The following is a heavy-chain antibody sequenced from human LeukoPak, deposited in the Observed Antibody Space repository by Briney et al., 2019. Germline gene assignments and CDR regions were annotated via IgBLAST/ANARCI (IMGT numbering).Heavy chain of an antibody. Sequence: ESGPTLVNPTQTLTLTCTFSGFSLSTSGMCVSWIRQHPGKALEWLARIDWDDDKYYSTSLKTRLTISKDTSKNQVVLTMTNMDPVDTATYYCARILRYDSSGYYWTANDAFDIWGQGTTVTVSS. J-gene: IGHJ3*02. D-gene: IGHD3-22*01. V-gene: IGHV2-70*11. CDR1: GFSLSTSGMC. CDR2: IDWDDDK. CDR3: ARILRYDSSGYYWTANDAFDI.